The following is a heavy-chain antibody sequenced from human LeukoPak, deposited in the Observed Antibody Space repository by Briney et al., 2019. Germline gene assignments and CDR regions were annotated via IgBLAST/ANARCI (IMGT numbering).Heavy chain of an antibody. CDR1: GYTFITND. V-gene: IGHV1-18*04. J-gene: IGHJ4*02. D-gene: IGHD6-19*01. CDR3: ARSAVADTLSAYYFEY. CDR2: ISAYNGNT. Sequence: GASVKVSCKASGYTFITNDSSWVRQAPGQGLEWMGGISAYNGNTNYAQKLQGRVTMTTDTSTNTAYMELRSLRSDDTAVYYCARSAVADTLSAYYFEYWGQGTLVTVSS.